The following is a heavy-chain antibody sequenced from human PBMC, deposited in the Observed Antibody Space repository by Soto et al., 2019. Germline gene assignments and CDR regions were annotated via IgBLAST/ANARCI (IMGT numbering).Heavy chain of an antibody. Sequence: QITLQESGPTLVKPTQTLTLTCTFSGFSLTTSAVAVGWIRQPRGKALEWLAIVYGSDDKFYSPSLKSRLTIIKDNSKNQVVLKLTDMDPVDTAKYSCVRRNDPYYFDHWGQGTLVTVSS. CDR1: GFSLTTSAVA. J-gene: IGHJ4*02. CDR3: VRRNDPYYFDH. CDR2: VYGSDDK. V-gene: IGHV2-5*01. D-gene: IGHD1-1*01.